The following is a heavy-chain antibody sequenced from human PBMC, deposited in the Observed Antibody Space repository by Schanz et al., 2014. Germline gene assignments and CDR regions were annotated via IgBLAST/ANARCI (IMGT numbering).Heavy chain of an antibody. Sequence: EVQLLESGVGLVQPGGSLRLSCAASGFTFTNYAMTWVRQAPGKGLEWVSGISGSGGSTYDADSVKGRFTISRDNSKNTLYLQMNSLRAEDTAVYYCAKDHAGSDILTALGNWGQGALVTVSS. V-gene: IGHV3-23*01. J-gene: IGHJ1*01. CDR2: ISGSGGST. CDR1: GFTFTNYA. CDR3: AKDHAGSDILTALGN. D-gene: IGHD3-9*01.